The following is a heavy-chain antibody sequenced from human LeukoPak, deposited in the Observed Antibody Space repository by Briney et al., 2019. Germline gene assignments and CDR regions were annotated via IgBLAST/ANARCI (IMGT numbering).Heavy chain of an antibody. D-gene: IGHD4-17*01. V-gene: IGHV4-30-2*01. CDR1: GGSLSRGRYY. Sequence: SETLSLTCTVSGGSLSRGRYYWSWIRHPPGKGLEWIGYTYNSGSTFYNPSLKSRVDISVDMSKNQFSLNLNSVTAADTAVYYCARNGYYSADYWGQGILVTASS. CDR2: TYNSGST. CDR3: ARNGYYSADY. J-gene: IGHJ4*02.